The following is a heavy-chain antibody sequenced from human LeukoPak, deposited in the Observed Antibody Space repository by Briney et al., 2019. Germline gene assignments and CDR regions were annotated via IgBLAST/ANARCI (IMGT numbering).Heavy chain of an antibody. D-gene: IGHD3-3*01. CDR1: GYTFNRYG. CDR3: ARDRQYDFWSGYYAGGRYYYMDV. V-gene: IGHV1-18*01. Sequence: AALVKVSCKASGYTFNRYGISWVRQAPGQGLEWMGWTNVYNGKTDYAQKLQGRVTMTTDTSTSTANMELRSLRSDDTAVYYCARDRQYDFWSGYYAGGRYYYMDVWGKGTTVIVSS. CDR2: TNVYNGKT. J-gene: IGHJ6*03.